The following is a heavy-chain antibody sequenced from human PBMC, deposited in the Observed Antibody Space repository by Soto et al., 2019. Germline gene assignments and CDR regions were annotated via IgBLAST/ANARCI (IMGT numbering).Heavy chain of an antibody. Sequence: GGSLRLSCAASGFSFSFYWMSWVRQAPGKGLEWVANTNQDGSERNYVDSVKGRFTISRDNAKNSLYLQMTSLRAEDTAVFYCAKSYCDSPTCSIETVDYWGQETLVTVS. CDR3: AKSYCDSPTCSIETVDY. D-gene: IGHD2-2*01. CDR2: TNQDGSER. J-gene: IGHJ4*02. CDR1: GFSFSFYW. V-gene: IGHV3-7*01.